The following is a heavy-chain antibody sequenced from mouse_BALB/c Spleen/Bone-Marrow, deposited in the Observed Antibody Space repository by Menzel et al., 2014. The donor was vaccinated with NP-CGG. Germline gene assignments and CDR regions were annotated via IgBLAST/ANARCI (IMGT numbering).Heavy chain of an antibody. J-gene: IGHJ4*01. D-gene: IGHD1-2*01. CDR3: ARRYYGPYVMDN. Sequence: VQLKESGPELVKPGASVKISCKTSGYTFTEYTMHWVKQSQGKSLEWIGGXNPNNGGTSYNQKFEGKATLTVDKSSSTAYMELRSLTSEDSAVYYCARRYYGPYVMDNWGQGTSVTVSS. CDR2: XNPNNGGT. V-gene: IGHV1-18*01. CDR1: GYTFTEYT.